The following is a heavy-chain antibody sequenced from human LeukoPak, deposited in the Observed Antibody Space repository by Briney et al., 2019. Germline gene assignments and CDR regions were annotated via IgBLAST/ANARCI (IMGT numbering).Heavy chain of an antibody. CDR3: ARGPYCNGGTCYSQYFDY. J-gene: IGHJ4*02. CDR1: GYTFSSYG. V-gene: IGHV1-18*01. CDR2: ISAYNGNT. Sequence: ASVKVSSKASGYTFSSYGISWVRQAPGQGLEWMGWISAYNGNTNYAQNLQGRVTMTTDTSTSTAYMELRSLRSDDTAVYYCARGPYCNGGTCYSQYFDYWGQGTLVTVSS. D-gene: IGHD2-15*01.